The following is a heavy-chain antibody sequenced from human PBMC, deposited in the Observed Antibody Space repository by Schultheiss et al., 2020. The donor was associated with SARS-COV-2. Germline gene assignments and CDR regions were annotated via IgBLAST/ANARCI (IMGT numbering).Heavy chain of an antibody. D-gene: IGHD2-2*01. CDR3: ARDRDCSSTSCSDAFDI. CDR2: IYYSGST. V-gene: IGHV4-59*01. Sequence: SETLSLTCAVYGGSFSGYYWSWIRQPPGKGLEWIGYIYYSGSTYYNPSLKSRVTISVDTSKNQFSLKLSSVTAADTAVYYCARDRDCSSTSCSDAFDIWGQGTMVTVSS. CDR1: GGSFSGYY. J-gene: IGHJ3*02.